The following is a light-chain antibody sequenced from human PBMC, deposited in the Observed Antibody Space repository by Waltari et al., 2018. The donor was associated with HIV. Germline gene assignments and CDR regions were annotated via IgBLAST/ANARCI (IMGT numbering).Light chain of an antibody. CDR3: QSFDTNNHWV. CDR2: EDY. Sequence: NFILTQPHPVSESPEKPVTTSCPRPSGSLASNYVQWSQQRPGNAPTTILYEDYQRPSGVPDRFSGTLDESSNSASLTISGVKTEDEADYYCQSFDTNNHWVFGGGTRLTVL. CDR1: SGSLASNY. V-gene: IGLV6-57*03. J-gene: IGLJ3*02.